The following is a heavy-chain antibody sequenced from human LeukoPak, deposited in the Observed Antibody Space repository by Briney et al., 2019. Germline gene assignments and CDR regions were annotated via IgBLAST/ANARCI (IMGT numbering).Heavy chain of an antibody. V-gene: IGHV3-7*01. CDR1: AFTFSSYW. CDR2: IKQDGSEK. J-gene: IGHJ4*02. D-gene: IGHD3-16*01. Sequence: PGGSLRLSCAASAFTFSSYWMSWVRQAPGKGLEWVANIKQDGSEKYYVDSVKGRFTISRDNARNSLYLQMNSLRAEDTAVYYCARDRGGVTPRFDYWGQGTLVTVSS. CDR3: ARDRGGVTPRFDY.